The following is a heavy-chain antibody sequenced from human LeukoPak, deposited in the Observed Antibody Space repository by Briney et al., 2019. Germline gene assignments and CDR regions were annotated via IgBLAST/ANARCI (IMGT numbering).Heavy chain of an antibody. CDR3: ARMTCSGGSCYSFDP. CDR2: ISYSRST. J-gene: IGHJ5*02. CDR1: GGSISSYY. Sequence: PSETLSLTCTVSGGSISSYYWSWIRQPPGKGLEWIGYISYSRSTNNNPSLKSRVTMSVDTSKNHFSLKLTSVTAADTAVYYCARMTCSGGSCYSFDPWGQGTLVTVSS. D-gene: IGHD2-15*01. V-gene: IGHV4-59*01.